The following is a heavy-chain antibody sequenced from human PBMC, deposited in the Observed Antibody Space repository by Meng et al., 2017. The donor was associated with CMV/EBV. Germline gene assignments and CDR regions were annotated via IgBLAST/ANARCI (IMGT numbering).Heavy chain of an antibody. Sequence: ESLKISCAVYGGSFSGYYWSWIRQPPGKGLEWIGEINHSGSTNYNPSLKSRVTISVDTSKNQFSLKLSSVTAADTAVYYCARGPYCSSTSCYPSWFDPWGQGTLVTVSS. D-gene: IGHD2-2*01. CDR3: ARGPYCSSTSCYPSWFDP. CDR2: INHSGST. J-gene: IGHJ5*02. CDR1: GGSFSGYY. V-gene: IGHV4-34*01.